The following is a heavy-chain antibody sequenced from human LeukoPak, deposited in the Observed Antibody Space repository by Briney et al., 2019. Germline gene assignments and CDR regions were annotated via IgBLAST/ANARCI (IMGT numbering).Heavy chain of an antibody. CDR3: ARGPDGYNSLGEAWFDP. Sequence: PGGSLRLSCAASGFTFSSYGMHWVRQPPGKGLEWSGEINHSGSTNYNPSLKSRVTISVDTSKNQFPLKLSSVTAADTAVYYCARGPDGYNSLGEAWFDPWGQGTLVTVSS. CDR2: INHSGST. J-gene: IGHJ5*02. D-gene: IGHD5-24*01. CDR1: GFTFSSYG. V-gene: IGHV4-34*01.